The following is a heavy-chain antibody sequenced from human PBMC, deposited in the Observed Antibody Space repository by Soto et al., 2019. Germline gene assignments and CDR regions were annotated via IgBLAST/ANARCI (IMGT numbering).Heavy chain of an antibody. D-gene: IGHD3-9*01. CDR1: GYTFTGYY. Sequence: QVQLVQSGAEVKKPGASVKVSCEASGYTFTGYYMHWVRQAPGQGFEGMGRISPKSGGTNYAQKFEGRVTMTWDTSLKTAYMELSSLISEDTAVYYCARPPGYISDWYYFDLWGQGTLVTVSS. CDR2: ISPKSGGT. CDR3: ARPPGYISDWYYFDL. V-gene: IGHV1-2*02. J-gene: IGHJ4*02.